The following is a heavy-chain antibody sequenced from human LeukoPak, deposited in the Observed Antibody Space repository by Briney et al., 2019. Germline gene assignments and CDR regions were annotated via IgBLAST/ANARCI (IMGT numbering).Heavy chain of an antibody. CDR1: GYTFTSYA. Sequence: ASVKVSCKASGYTFTSYAMHWVRQAPGQRLEWMGWINAGNGNTKYSQDFQGRVTITRDTAASTVYMELISLRSDNMAVYYCARGREDRRRGDYDHYYMDVWGKGTTVTVSS. V-gene: IGHV1-3*03. D-gene: IGHD1-26*01. CDR2: INAGNGNT. J-gene: IGHJ6*03. CDR3: ARGREDRRRGDYDHYYMDV.